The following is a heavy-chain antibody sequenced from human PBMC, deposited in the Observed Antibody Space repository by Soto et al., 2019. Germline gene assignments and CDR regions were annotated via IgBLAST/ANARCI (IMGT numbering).Heavy chain of an antibody. CDR2: IHGSGETT. D-gene: IGHD6-19*01. V-gene: IGHV3-23*01. J-gene: IGHJ3*01. CDR3: ARRSSGGYHVAFDV. CDR1: GFTFSTYP. Sequence: GGSLRLSCAASGFTFSTYPMTWVRQAPGKGLEWVSSIHGSGETTYYAESVKGRFIISRDNSKNTLYLQMDSLRVDDTAVYFCARRSSGGYHVAFDVWGQGTVVTVSS.